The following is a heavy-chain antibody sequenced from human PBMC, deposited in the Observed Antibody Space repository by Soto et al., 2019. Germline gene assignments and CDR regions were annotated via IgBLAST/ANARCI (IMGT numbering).Heavy chain of an antibody. CDR2: ISSSSSYT. CDR1: GFTFSDYY. CDR3: AIAAVVGYCSDASCYSPYYAMDV. Sequence: QVQLVESGGGLVKPGGSLRLSCAASGFTFSDYYMSWIRQAPGKGLEWVSYISSSSSYTNYVDSVKGRVTISRDNAKNSLNRQLNTMRAEDTAVYYCAIAAVVGYCSDASCYSPYYAMDVLVQGTTVTVSS. V-gene: IGHV3-11*05. D-gene: IGHD2-15*01. J-gene: IGHJ6*01.